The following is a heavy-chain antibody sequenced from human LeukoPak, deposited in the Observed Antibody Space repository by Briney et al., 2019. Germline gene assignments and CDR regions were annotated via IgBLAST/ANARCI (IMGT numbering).Heavy chain of an antibody. CDR1: GFTFSDYY. J-gene: IGHJ4*02. CDR2: ISSSGSTI. V-gene: IGHV3-11*04. Sequence: PGGSLRPSCAASGFTFSDYYMSWIRQAPGKGLEWVSYISSSGSTIYYADSVKGRFTISRDNAKNSLYLQMNSLRAEDTAVYYCARDPPDAIVVVTDDYWGQGTLVTVSS. D-gene: IGHD2-21*02. CDR3: ARDPPDAIVVVTDDY.